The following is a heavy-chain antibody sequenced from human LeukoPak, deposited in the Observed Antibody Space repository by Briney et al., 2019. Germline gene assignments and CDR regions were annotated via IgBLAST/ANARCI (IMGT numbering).Heavy chain of an antibody. CDR1: GGSISSSSYY. J-gene: IGHJ3*02. CDR3: ARRLTMVRGEDAFDI. V-gene: IGHV4-39*07. D-gene: IGHD3-10*01. CDR2: IYYSGST. Sequence: SETLSLTCTVSGGSISSSSYYWGWIRQPPGKGLEWIGSIYYSGSTYYNPSLKSRVTISVDTSKNQFSLKLSSVTAADTAVYYCARRLTMVRGEDAFDIWGQGTMVTVSS.